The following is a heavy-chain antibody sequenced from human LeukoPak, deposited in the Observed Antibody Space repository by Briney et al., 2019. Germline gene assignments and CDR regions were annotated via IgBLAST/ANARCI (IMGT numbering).Heavy chain of an antibody. Sequence: GGSLRLSCAASGFTFSSYNMNWVRQAPGKGLEWVSYISSRSATMYYADSVKGRFTISRDNARNSLYLQMNSLRAEDTAVYYCARETNYARFDLWGLGTLVTVSS. CDR2: ISSRSATM. V-gene: IGHV3-48*01. CDR3: ARETNYARFDL. J-gene: IGHJ5*02. CDR1: GFTFSSYN. D-gene: IGHD3-16*01.